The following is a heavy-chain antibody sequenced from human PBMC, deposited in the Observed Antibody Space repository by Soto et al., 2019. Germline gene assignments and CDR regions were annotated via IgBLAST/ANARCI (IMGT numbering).Heavy chain of an antibody. Sequence: QVQLVQSGAEVKKPGSSVKVSCKASGGTFSRYAISWVRQAPGQWLEWMGGIIPIFGTANYAQKFQGRVTITADESTSTAYMEPSSLRSEDTAVYYWARALWFWESSTHYYGMCVWGQGTTVTVS. D-gene: IGHD3-10*01. V-gene: IGHV1-69*01. CDR3: ARALWFWESSTHYYGMCV. J-gene: IGHJ6*02. CDR2: IIPIFGTA. CDR1: GGTFSRYA.